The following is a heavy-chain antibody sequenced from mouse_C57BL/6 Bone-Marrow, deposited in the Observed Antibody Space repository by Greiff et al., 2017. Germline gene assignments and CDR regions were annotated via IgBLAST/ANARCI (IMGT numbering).Heavy chain of an antibody. CDR2: IDPSDSET. V-gene: IGHV1-52*01. J-gene: IGHJ1*03. D-gene: IGHD1-1*01. CDR1: GYTFTSYW. Sequence: VQGVESGAELVRPGSSVKLSCKASGYTFTSYWMHWVKQRPIQGLEWIGNIDPSDSETHYNQKFKDKATLTVDKSSSTAYMQLSSLTSEDSAVYYCARELIRYFDVWGTGTTVTVSS. CDR3: ARELIRYFDV.